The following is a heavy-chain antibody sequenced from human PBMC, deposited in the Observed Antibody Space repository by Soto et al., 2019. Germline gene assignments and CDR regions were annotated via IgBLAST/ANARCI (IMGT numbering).Heavy chain of an antibody. J-gene: IGHJ4*02. D-gene: IGHD6-13*01. CDR2: ISGDGGTT. CDR1: GFTFRNYA. CDR3: AREQAGSSSWPHDFDF. Sequence: EVQLLESGGGLVQPGGSLRLSCAASGFTFRNYAMSWVRQAPGKGLEWVSAISGDGGTTYYADSVKGRFTISRDNSKNTLYLQLHILRAEDTAKYFCAREQAGSSSWPHDFDFWGQGTLVTVSP. V-gene: IGHV3-23*01.